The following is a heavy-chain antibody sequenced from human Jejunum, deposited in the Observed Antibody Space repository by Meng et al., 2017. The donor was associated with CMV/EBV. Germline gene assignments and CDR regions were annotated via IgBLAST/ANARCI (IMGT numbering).Heavy chain of an antibody. J-gene: IGHJ4*02. CDR1: GFTLSKLS. Sequence: SGFTLSKLSIHWVRQFPGKGLEWMGSFDPEDGETIYAQSFQGRVTMTEDTSTQTAYMELSSLRSEDTALYYCATAPATTFSALDYWGQGTLVTVSS. V-gene: IGHV1-24*01. CDR3: ATAPATTFSALDY. CDR2: FDPEDGET. D-gene: IGHD1-1*01.